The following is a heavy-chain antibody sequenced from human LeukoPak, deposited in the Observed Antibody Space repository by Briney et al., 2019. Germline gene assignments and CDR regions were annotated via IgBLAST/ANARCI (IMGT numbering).Heavy chain of an antibody. Sequence: ASVKVSGKVSGYTLTELSMHWVRQAPGKGLEGWGGFDPEDGETIYAQKFQGRVTMTEDTSTDTAYMELSSLRSEDTAVYYCATVPYSSSWFSFHGGQGTLVTVSS. CDR2: FDPEDGET. CDR1: GYTLTELS. D-gene: IGHD6-13*01. J-gene: IGHJ4*02. V-gene: IGHV1-24*01. CDR3: ATVPYSSSWFSFH.